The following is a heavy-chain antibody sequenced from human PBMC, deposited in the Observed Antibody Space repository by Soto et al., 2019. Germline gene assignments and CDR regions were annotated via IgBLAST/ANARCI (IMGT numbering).Heavy chain of an antibody. J-gene: IGHJ6*02. CDR3: ARELMTYYDFWSGSNPAGMDV. Sequence: LALTCTVSGDSINSYYWSWIRQPAGKGLEWIGRIYTSGSTNYNPSLKSRVTMSVDTSKNQFSLKLNSVTAADTAVYYCARELMTYYDFWSGSNPAGMDVWGQGTTVTVSS. CDR1: GDSINSYY. V-gene: IGHV4-4*07. CDR2: IYTSGST. D-gene: IGHD3-3*01.